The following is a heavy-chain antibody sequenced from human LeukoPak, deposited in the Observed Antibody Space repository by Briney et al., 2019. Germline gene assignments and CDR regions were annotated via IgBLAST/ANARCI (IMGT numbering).Heavy chain of an antibody. CDR3: ARQDYYGSRSYYDVYYMDV. Sequence: PSETLSLTCTVSGGSISSYYWSWIRQPPGKGLEWIGYIYYSGSTNYNPSLKSRVTISVDTSKNQFSLKLSSVTAADTAVYYCARQDYYGSRSYYDVYYMDVWGKGTTVTISS. CDR2: IYYSGST. D-gene: IGHD3-10*01. CDR1: GGSISSYY. V-gene: IGHV4-59*08. J-gene: IGHJ6*03.